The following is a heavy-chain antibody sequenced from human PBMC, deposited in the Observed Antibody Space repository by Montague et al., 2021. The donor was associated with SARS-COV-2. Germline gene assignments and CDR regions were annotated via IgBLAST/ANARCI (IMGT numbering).Heavy chain of an antibody. V-gene: IGHV4-59*01. CDR1: GGSISSYY. CDR3: ARGKSSPPVGGLDYYYYYYMDV. J-gene: IGHJ6*03. CDR2: TYYSGST. D-gene: IGHD6-13*01. Sequence: SETLSLTCTVSGGSISSYYWSWIRQPPGKGLEWIGYTYYSGSTNYNPSLKSRVTISVDTSKNQFSLKLSSVTAADTAVYYCARGKSSPPVGGLDYYYYYYMDVWGKGTTVTVSS.